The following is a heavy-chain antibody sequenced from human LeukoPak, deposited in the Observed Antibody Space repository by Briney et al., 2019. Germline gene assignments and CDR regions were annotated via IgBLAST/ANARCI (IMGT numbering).Heavy chain of an antibody. D-gene: IGHD3-9*01. J-gene: IGHJ4*02. CDR2: INPNSGGT. V-gene: IGHV1-2*06. Sequence: GASVKVSCKASGYTFTGYYMHWVRQAPGQGLEWMGRINPNSGGTNYAQKFQGRVTMTRDTSISTAYMELSRLRSDDTAVYYCARDRSRRTYYDILTGHMPLGYFDYWGQGTLVTVSS. CDR1: GYTFTGYY. CDR3: ARDRSRRTYYDILTGHMPLGYFDY.